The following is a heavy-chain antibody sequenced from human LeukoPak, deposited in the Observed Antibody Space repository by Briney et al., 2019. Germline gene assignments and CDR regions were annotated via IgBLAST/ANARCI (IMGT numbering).Heavy chain of an antibody. J-gene: IGHJ4*02. D-gene: IGHD3-22*01. V-gene: IGHV6-1*01. CDR1: GDSVSSNNAA. CDR3: ARARADSSGYWAY. CDR2: TYYRSKWFY. Sequence: SQTLSLTCAIAGDSVSSNNAAGNWVRQSPSRGLEWLGRTYYRSKWFYDYAVSVKSRIIVNPDTSRNQFSLQLTSVTPEDTAVYSCARARADSSGYWAYWGQGTTVTLPS.